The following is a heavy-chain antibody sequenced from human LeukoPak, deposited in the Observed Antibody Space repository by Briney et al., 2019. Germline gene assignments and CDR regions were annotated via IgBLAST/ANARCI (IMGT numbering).Heavy chain of an antibody. CDR1: GGSISSGSYY. V-gene: IGHV4-61*02. CDR2: IYTSGST. CDR3: ARSPWLLLSPFDY. D-gene: IGHD3-22*01. J-gene: IGHJ4*02. Sequence: PSQTLSLTCTVSGGSISSGSYYWSWIRQPAGKGLEWIGRIYTSGSTNYNPSLKSRVTISVDTSKNQFSLKLSPVTAADTAVYYCARSPWLLLSPFDYWGQGTLVTVSS.